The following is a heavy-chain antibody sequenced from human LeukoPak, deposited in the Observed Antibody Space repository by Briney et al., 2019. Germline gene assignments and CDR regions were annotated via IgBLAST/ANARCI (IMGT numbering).Heavy chain of an antibody. Sequence: GGSLRLSCAASGFTFSSYGMSWVRQAPGKGLEWVSAISGSGGSTYYADSVKGRFTISRDNSKNTLYLQMNSLRAEDTAVYYCAKDGVRIRASGGYYYYMDVWGKGTTVTISS. CDR2: ISGSGGST. D-gene: IGHD3-10*01. V-gene: IGHV3-23*01. J-gene: IGHJ6*03. CDR1: GFTFSSYG. CDR3: AKDGVRIRASGGYYYYMDV.